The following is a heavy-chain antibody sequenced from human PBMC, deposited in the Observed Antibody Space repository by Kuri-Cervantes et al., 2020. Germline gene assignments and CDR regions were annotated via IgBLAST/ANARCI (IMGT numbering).Heavy chain of an antibody. D-gene: IGHD1-7*01. CDR1: GYTFTSYG. Sequence: SVKVSCKASGYTFTSYGISWVRQAPGQGLEWMGGIIPIFGTANYAQKFQGRVTITADKSTSTAYMELSSLRSEDTAVYYCARGGNNWNYGSRYYYYMDVWGKGTTVTVSS. J-gene: IGHJ6*03. V-gene: IGHV1-69*06. CDR2: IIPIFGTA. CDR3: ARGGNNWNYGSRYYYYMDV.